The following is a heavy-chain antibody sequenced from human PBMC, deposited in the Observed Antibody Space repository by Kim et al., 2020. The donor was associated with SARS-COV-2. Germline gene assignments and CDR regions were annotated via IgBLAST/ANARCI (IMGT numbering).Heavy chain of an antibody. CDR3: ARDPIGSGYDFGWFDT. CDR1: GFTFSIYS. Sequence: GGSLRLSCAASGFTFSIYSMNWVRQAPGKGLEWVSSISGSSSYIYYADSVKGRFTISRDNAKNSLYLQMNSLRAEDTAIYYCARDPIGSGYDFGWFDTWGQQTLLTVSS. CDR2: ISGSSSYI. D-gene: IGHD5-12*01. V-gene: IGHV3-21*01. J-gene: IGHJ5*02.